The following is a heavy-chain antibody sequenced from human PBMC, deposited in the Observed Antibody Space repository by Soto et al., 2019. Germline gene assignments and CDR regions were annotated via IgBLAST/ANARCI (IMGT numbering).Heavy chain of an antibody. V-gene: IGHV3-30-3*01. CDR2: ISYDGSNQ. CDR3: ARRAYSSNWYEIDY. D-gene: IGHD6-13*01. J-gene: IGHJ4*02. Sequence: GGSLRLSCAASGFTFSSFAMHWVRQAPGKGLEWVAVISYDGSNQHYADSVKGLFTISRDNSKNTLYLQMNSLRAEDTAVYYCARRAYSSNWYEIDYWGQGTLVTVSS. CDR1: GFTFSSFA.